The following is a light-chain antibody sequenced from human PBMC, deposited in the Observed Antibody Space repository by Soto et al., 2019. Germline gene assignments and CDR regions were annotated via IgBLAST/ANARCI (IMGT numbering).Light chain of an antibody. CDR1: QGINSF. V-gene: IGKV1-9*01. CDR2: AAS. J-gene: IGKJ5*01. CDR3: QQLNIYPIT. Sequence: DIQLTQSPSFLSASVGDRVTITCRASQGINSFLGWYQQKPGKGPRLLIYAASALQSGVPSRFSGSGSGTEFTLTISSLQPEDFATYYCQQLNIYPITFGQGTRLEIK.